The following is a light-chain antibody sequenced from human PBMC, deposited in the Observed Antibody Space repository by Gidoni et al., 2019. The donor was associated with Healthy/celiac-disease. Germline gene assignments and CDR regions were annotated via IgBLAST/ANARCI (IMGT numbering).Light chain of an antibody. J-gene: IGKJ4*01. CDR1: QSVSSY. V-gene: IGKV3-11*01. CDR3: QQRSNWPLT. Sequence: EIVLTQSPATLSLSPGERATLSCRDRQSVSSYVAWYQQKPGQAPRLLIYEASNRVTGIPARFSGSGYGTDFTLTISSLEPEDFAVYYCQQRSNWPLTFGGGTKVEIK. CDR2: EAS.